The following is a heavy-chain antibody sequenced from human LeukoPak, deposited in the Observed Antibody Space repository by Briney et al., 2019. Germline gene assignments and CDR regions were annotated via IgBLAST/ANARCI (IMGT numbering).Heavy chain of an antibody. V-gene: IGHV3-23*01. Sequence: GGSLRLSCAASGFTFSSYAMSWVRQAPGKGLEWVSSIGGLGGSTFYAVSVKGRFTISRDNSKNSLYLQMNSLRAEDTAVYYCARGAASFDPWGQGTLVTVSS. CDR3: ARGAASFDP. J-gene: IGHJ5*02. CDR1: GFTFSSYA. CDR2: IGGLGGST.